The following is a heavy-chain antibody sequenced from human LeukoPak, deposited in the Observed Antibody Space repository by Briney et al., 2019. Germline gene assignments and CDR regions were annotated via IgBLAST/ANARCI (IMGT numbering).Heavy chain of an antibody. J-gene: IGHJ6*03. V-gene: IGHV4-4*07. CDR2: IYTSGST. Sequence: SETLSLTCTVSGGSISSYYWSWIRQPAGKGLEWIGRIYTSGSTNYNPSLKSRDTMSVDTSKNEFSLKLSSVTAADTAVYYCARDPYYYDSSAYGWYYYMDVWGKGTTVTVSS. CDR3: ARDPYYYDSSAYGWYYYMDV. CDR1: GGSISSYY. D-gene: IGHD3-22*01.